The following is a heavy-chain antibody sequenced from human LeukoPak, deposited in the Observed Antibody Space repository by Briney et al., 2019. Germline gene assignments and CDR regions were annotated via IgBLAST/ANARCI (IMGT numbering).Heavy chain of an antibody. J-gene: IGHJ4*02. V-gene: IGHV4-34*01. D-gene: IGHD6-19*01. CDR2: INHSGST. Sequence: SETLSLTCAVYGGSFSGYYWSWIRQPPGKGLEWIGEINHSGSTYYNPSLKSRVTISVDTSKNQFSLKLSSVTAADTAVYYCAGLTRIAVAGHFDYWGQGTLVTVSS. CDR3: AGLTRIAVAGHFDY. CDR1: GGSFSGYY.